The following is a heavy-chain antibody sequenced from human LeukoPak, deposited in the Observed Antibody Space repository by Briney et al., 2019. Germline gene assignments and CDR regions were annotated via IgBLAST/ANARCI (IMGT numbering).Heavy chain of an antibody. J-gene: IGHJ6*02. D-gene: IGHD4-17*01. V-gene: IGHV3-23*01. CDR1: GFTFRSYS. CDR3: AKVGTTVTTGLYYGMDV. Sequence: GGSLRLSCAASGFTFRSYSMNWVRQAPGKGLEWVSAISGSGGSTYYADSVKGRFTISRDNSKNTLYLQMNSLRAEDTAVYYCAKVGTTVTTGLYYGMDVWGQGTTVTVSS. CDR2: ISGSGGST.